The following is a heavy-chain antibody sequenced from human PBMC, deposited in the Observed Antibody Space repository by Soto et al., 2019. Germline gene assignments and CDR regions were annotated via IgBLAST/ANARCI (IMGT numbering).Heavy chain of an antibody. J-gene: IGHJ4*02. V-gene: IGHV4-59*01. D-gene: IGHD3-16*01. Sequence: SETLSLTCTVSGGSISSYYWSWIRQPPGKGLEWIGYIYYSGSTNYNPSLKSRVTISVDTSKNQFSLKLSSVTAADTAVYYCARDPNWGFDYWGQGTLVTVSS. CDR3: ARDPNWGFDY. CDR1: GGSISSYY. CDR2: IYYSGST.